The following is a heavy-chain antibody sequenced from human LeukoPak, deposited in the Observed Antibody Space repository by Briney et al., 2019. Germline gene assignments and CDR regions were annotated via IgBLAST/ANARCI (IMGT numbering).Heavy chain of an antibody. J-gene: IGHJ1*01. Sequence: SETLTLTCTVSGGSISSYYWSWIRQPPGKGLEWIGYIYYSGSTNYNPSLKSRVTISVDTSKNQFSLKLSSVTAADTAVYYCARGRAWFGRPVEYFQHWGQGTLVTVSS. D-gene: IGHD2-15*01. CDR2: IYYSGST. CDR1: GGSISSYY. V-gene: IGHV4-59*12. CDR3: ARGRAWFGRPVEYFQH.